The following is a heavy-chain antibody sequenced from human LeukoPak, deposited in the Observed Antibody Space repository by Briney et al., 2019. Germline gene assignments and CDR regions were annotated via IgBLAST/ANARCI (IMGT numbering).Heavy chain of an antibody. CDR2: IKQDGSEK. CDR3: ARSRGAAAMVYGPFDY. V-gene: IGHV3-7*01. CDR1: GFTFSSYW. Sequence: GGSLRLSCAASGFTFSSYWMSWVRQAPGQGLEWVANIKQDGSEKYYVDSVQGRFTISRDNAKNSLYLQMNSPRAEDTAVYYCARSRGAAAMVYGPFDYWGQGTLVTVSS. J-gene: IGHJ4*02. D-gene: IGHD5-18*01.